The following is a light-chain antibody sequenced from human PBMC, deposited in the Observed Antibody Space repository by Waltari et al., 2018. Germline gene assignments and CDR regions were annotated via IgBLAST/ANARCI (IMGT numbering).Light chain of an antibody. Sequence: DIQMTQSPSSLSASVGDRVTITCRASQDIRGPLNWYQHKPGKAPKSLIYDASNLHGGVPSRFSGSGSGTEFTLTISNLQPEDSAIYYCLHHYSYPLTFGGGTKVEI. CDR1: QDIRGP. V-gene: IGKV1-17*02. J-gene: IGKJ4*01. CDR2: DAS. CDR3: LHHYSYPLT.